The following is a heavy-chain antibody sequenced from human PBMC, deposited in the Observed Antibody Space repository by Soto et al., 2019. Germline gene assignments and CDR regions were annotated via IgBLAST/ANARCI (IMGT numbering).Heavy chain of an antibody. CDR1: GFSFDNYA. CDR2: IKSDGRST. V-gene: IGHV3-23*01. CDR3: AQLGLMTFSHKHYFNH. Sequence: EVQLLESGGDLVQPGGSLRLSCVASGFSFDNYAMSWVRQAPGKGLEWVSAIKSDGRSTYYAASVKDRFIISRDNSKNTLYLQLNSLRAEDTAVYYCAQLGLMTFSHKHYFNHWGRGTLVTVSS. J-gene: IGHJ4*02. D-gene: IGHD3-16*01.